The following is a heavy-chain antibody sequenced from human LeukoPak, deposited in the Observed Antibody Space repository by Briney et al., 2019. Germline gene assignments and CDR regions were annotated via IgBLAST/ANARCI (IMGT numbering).Heavy chain of an antibody. J-gene: IGHJ5*02. V-gene: IGHV4-59*01. CDR3: ARVRHGWLDP. Sequence: SETLSLTCTVSGDSISIYYWSWIRQPPGKGLEWIGYIYYTGSTNYNPPLKSRVTISVDTSKNQFSLKLGSVTAADTAVYYCARVRHGWLDPWGQGTLVTVSS. D-gene: IGHD3-16*01. CDR1: GDSISIYY. CDR2: IYYTGST.